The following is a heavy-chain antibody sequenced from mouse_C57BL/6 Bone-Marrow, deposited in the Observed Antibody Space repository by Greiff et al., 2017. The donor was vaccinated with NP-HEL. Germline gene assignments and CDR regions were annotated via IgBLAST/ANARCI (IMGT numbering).Heavy chain of an antibody. V-gene: IGHV1-5*01. CDR2: IYPGNSDT. CDR1: GYTFTSYW. CDR3: TRSPIYYGFYYYAMDY. J-gene: IGHJ4*01. Sequence: EVQLQQSGTVLARPGASVKMSCKTSGYTFTSYWMHWVKQRPGQGLEWIGAIYPGNSDTSYNQKFKGKAKLTAVTSASTAYMELSSLTNEDSAVYYCTRSPIYYGFYYYAMDYWGQGTSVTVSS. D-gene: IGHD2-2*01.